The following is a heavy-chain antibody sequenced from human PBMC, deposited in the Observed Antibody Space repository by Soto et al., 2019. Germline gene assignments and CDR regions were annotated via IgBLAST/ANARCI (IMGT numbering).Heavy chain of an antibody. J-gene: IGHJ3*02. CDR2: ISSSSSTI. CDR1: GFTFSSNS. V-gene: IGHV3-48*01. Sequence: EVQLVESGGGLVQPGGSLRLSCAASGFTFSSNSMNWVRQPPGKGLEWVSYISSSSSTIYYADSVKGRFTISRDNAKNSLYLQMNSLRAEDTAVYYCARLGTDAFDIWGQGTMVTVSS. D-gene: IGHD7-27*01. CDR3: ARLGTDAFDI.